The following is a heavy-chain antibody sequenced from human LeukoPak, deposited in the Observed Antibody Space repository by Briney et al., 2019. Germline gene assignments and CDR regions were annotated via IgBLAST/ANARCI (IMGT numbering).Heavy chain of an antibody. Sequence: KSSETLSLTCAVSGGSISSSNWWSGVRQPPGKGLEWVGEIYHSGSTNYNPSRKSRVTISVDTSKNRFSLKLSSVTAADTAVYYCARGRKSITMVRGVTKGNWFDPWGQGTLVTVSS. CDR3: ARGRKSITMVRGVTKGNWFDP. V-gene: IGHV4-4*02. CDR1: GGSISSSNW. J-gene: IGHJ5*02. D-gene: IGHD3-10*01. CDR2: IYHSGST.